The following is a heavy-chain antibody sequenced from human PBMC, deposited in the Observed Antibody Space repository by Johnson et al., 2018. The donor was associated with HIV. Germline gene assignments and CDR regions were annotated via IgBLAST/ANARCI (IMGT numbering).Heavy chain of an antibody. CDR3: AKTPGENWYYSEGTDAFDI. V-gene: IGHV3-30-3*02. CDR2: ISYDGYNK. Sequence: QVQLVESGGGVVQPGRSLRLSCAASGFTFSSYAMHWVRQAPGKGLEWVAVISYDGYNKYYADSVKGRFTVSRDNSKSTLYLQMNSLRAEDTAVYYCAKTPGENWYYSEGTDAFDIWGQGTMVTVSS. D-gene: IGHD3-22*01. CDR1: GFTFSSYA. J-gene: IGHJ3*02.